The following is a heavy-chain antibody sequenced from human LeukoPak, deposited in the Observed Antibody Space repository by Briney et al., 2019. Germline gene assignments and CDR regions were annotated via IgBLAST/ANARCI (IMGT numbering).Heavy chain of an antibody. Sequence: ASVKVSCKASGYTFTSYGITWVRQAPGQGPEWMGWISAYHGNTNNAQKLQGRVTMTTDTSTSTAFMELRSLRSDDTAVYYCARTPYYEGAEYFQHWGQGTLVTVSS. D-gene: IGHD3-22*01. CDR3: ARTPYYEGAEYFQH. CDR1: GYTFTSYG. V-gene: IGHV1-18*01. CDR2: ISAYHGNT. J-gene: IGHJ1*01.